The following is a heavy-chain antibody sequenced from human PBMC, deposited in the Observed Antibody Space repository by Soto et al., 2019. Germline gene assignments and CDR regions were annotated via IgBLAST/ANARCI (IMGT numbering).Heavy chain of an antibody. D-gene: IGHD6-6*01. CDR2: IRSKVNTYAT. CDR3: TRFSMDSSSGWFDP. Sequence: EVQLVESGGDLVQPGGSLKVSCAASGFTFSGSAIHWVRQASGKGLEWVGRIRSKVNTYATAYAASVKGRFSISRDDSKNTAYLEMTSLKTGDTAVYYCTRFSMDSSSGWFDPWGQGTLVAVSS. V-gene: IGHV3-73*02. CDR1: GFTFSGSA. J-gene: IGHJ5*02.